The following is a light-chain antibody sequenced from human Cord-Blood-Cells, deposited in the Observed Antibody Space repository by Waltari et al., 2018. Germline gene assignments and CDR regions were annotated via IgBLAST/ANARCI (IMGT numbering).Light chain of an antibody. CDR2: GAS. V-gene: IGKV3-15*01. Sequence: DIVMTQSPATLSVSPGERATLSCRASQSVSSNLAWYQQKPGQAPRLLIYGASTRATGIPARFSGSGSGTEFTLTISSLQSEDFAVYYCQQYNNSPLTFGGGTKVEIK. CDR1: QSVSSN. J-gene: IGKJ4*01. CDR3: QQYNNSPLT.